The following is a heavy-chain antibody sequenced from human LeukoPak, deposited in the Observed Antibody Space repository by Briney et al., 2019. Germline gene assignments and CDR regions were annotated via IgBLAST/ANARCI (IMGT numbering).Heavy chain of an antibody. J-gene: IGHJ5*02. Sequence: AAVKVSCKSSGYTFNGYYMHWVRQAPGQGLEWMGWINPNNGGTKYAQNFQGRVTMTRDTSISTAYMELDRLRFDDTAVYYCARDKNSGPRNRFDPWGQGTLVTVSS. V-gene: IGHV1-2*02. CDR2: INPNNGGT. D-gene: IGHD6-19*01. CDR3: ARDKNSGPRNRFDP. CDR1: GYTFNGYY.